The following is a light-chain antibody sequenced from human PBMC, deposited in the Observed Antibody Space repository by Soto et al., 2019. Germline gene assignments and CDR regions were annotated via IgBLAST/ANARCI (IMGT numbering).Light chain of an antibody. Sequence: QSALTQPPSASGSPGQSVTISCTGSSSNIGAGYDVHWYQQLPGTAPKLLIYGNSNRPSGVPDRFSGSKSGTSASLAITGLQAEDEADYYCQSYDSSLSGWDVVFGGGTKLTVL. V-gene: IGLV1-40*01. J-gene: IGLJ2*01. CDR3: QSYDSSLSGWDVV. CDR1: SSNIGAGYD. CDR2: GNS.